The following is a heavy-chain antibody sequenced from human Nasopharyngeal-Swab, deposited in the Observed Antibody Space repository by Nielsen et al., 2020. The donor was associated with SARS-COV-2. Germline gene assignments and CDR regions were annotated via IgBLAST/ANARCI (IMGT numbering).Heavy chain of an antibody. CDR2: IYYSGST. CDR1: GGSISSSSYY. CDR3: ARTGDYYGSGRIYFDF. J-gene: IGHJ2*01. D-gene: IGHD3-10*01. Sequence: SETLSLTCTVSGGSISSSSYYWGWIRQPPGKGLEWIGSIYYSGSTYYNPSLKSRVTISVDTSKNQFSLKLKSVTAADTALYYCARTGDYYGSGRIYFDFWGRGTLVTVSS. V-gene: IGHV4-39*01.